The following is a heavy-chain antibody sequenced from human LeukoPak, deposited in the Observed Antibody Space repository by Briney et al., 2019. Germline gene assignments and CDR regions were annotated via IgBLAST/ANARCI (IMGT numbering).Heavy chain of an antibody. J-gene: IGHJ5*02. V-gene: IGHV5-51*01. CDR3: ARRTSARHWFDP. CDR1: GYSFTNYW. CDR2: IYPGDSDT. Sequence: GESLKISCKGSGYSFTNYWIDWVRQAPGKGLEWMGIIYPGDSDTRYSPSFRGQVTISVDKSINTAYLQWNSLQASDTAMYYCARRTSARHWFDPWGQGTLVTVSS.